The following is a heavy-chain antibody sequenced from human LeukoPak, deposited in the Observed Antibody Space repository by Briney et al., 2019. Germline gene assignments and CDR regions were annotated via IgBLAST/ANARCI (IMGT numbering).Heavy chain of an antibody. CDR2: IYTSGST. V-gene: IGHV4-61*09. CDR3: ASGAAGTFHYCGMDV. J-gene: IGHJ6*02. Sequence: SQTLSLTCNVSGGSISSGSYYWICIRQPAGKGLEWIGHIYTSGSTKYNPSHKSRVTISVDTSKNQCSLKLSSLTAADTAVYYCASGAAGTFHYCGMDVWGQGTSVTVSS. CDR1: GGSISSGSYY. D-gene: IGHD6-13*01.